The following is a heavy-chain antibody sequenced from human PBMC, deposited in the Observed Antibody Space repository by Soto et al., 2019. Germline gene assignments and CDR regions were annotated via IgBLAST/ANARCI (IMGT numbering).Heavy chain of an antibody. CDR2: ISWNSGSK. V-gene: IGHV3-9*01. J-gene: IGHJ3*02. CDR3: AKGGGRYGTFDI. Sequence: GGSLRLSCAASGFTFDDYAMHWVRQAPGKGLEWVSGISWNSGSKDYGDSVKGRFTISRDNAKNSLYLQMNSLRPEDSALYFWAKGGGRYGTFDIWGQGTMVTISS. CDR1: GFTFDDYA. D-gene: IGHD3-16*01.